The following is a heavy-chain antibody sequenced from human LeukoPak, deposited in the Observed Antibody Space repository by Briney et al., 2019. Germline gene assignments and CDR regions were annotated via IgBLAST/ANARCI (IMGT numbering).Heavy chain of an antibody. Sequence: GGSLRLSCGASGFLLTAYAMSWVRQAPGKGLEWVSTISANGGTTYYADSVKGRFTISRDNSKKTIYLQMSSLRVEDTAVYYCAKRQGSTVEGNWSVDYWGRGSLVTVSS. V-gene: IGHV3-23*01. CDR2: ISANGGTT. D-gene: IGHD4-23*01. CDR1: GFLLTAYA. J-gene: IGHJ2*01. CDR3: AKRQGSTVEGNWSVDY.